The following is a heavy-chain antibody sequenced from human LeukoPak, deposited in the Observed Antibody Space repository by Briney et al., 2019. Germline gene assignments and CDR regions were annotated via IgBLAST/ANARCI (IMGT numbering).Heavy chain of an antibody. D-gene: IGHD6-19*01. CDR3: AKDGTYSSGWYGLDY. J-gene: IGHJ4*02. Sequence: GGSLRLSCAASGFTFSSYAMSWVRQAPGKGLEWVSAISGSGGSTYYADSVKGRFTISRDNSKNSLYLQMNSLRTEDTALYYCAKDGTYSSGWYGLDYWGQGTLVTVSS. CDR2: ISGSGGST. V-gene: IGHV3-23*01. CDR1: GFTFSSYA.